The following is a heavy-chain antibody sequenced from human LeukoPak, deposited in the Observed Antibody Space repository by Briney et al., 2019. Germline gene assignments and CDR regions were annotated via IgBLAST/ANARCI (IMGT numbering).Heavy chain of an antibody. Sequence: GGSLRLSCAASGFTFSSYAMHWVRQAPGKGLEWVAVISYDGSNTYYADSVKGRFTIPRDNSKNTLYLQMNSLRAEDTAVYYCARGRNDYVWGSYLNWFDPWGQGTLVTVSS. CDR1: GFTFSSYA. CDR3: ARGRNDYVWGSYLNWFDP. CDR2: ISYDGSNT. V-gene: IGHV3-30*04. D-gene: IGHD3-16*02. J-gene: IGHJ5*02.